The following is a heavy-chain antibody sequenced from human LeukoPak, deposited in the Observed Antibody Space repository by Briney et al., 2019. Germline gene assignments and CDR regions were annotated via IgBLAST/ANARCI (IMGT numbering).Heavy chain of an antibody. CDR3: ARNKAAYYSDY. CDR2: ISPTSSNI. Sequence: GGSLRLSCAASGFTFSNYGINWVRQAPGKGLEWISYISPTSSNIFYADSVKGRFTISRDNAKSSVYLQMNSLRAEDTAVYYCARNKAAYYSDYWGQGNLVTVSS. CDR1: GFTFSNYG. J-gene: IGHJ4*02. V-gene: IGHV3-48*01. D-gene: IGHD3-9*01.